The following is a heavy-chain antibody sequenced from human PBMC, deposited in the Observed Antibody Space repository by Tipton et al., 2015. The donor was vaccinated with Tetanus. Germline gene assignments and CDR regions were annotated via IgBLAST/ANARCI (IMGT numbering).Heavy chain of an antibody. CDR3: AGVTAQRTELYFEH. J-gene: IGHJ1*01. Sequence: QLVQSGAEVREPGASVKVSCKAFGYTFTNYGIHWVRQAPGQGLEWLGWINPDSGGTKYTQNFQGRVTMTRDTPTTTVYLELTSLKSDDTAVYYCAGVTAQRTELYFEHWGQGTQVTVSS. D-gene: IGHD2-8*02. CDR2: INPDSGGT. CDR1: GYTFTNYG. V-gene: IGHV1-2*02.